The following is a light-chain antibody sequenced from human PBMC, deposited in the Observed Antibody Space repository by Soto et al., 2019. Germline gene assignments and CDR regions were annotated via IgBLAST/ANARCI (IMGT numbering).Light chain of an antibody. V-gene: IGLV2-11*01. CDR2: DVT. CDR3: CSYAGSYTWL. CDR1: SGDVGTYDY. J-gene: IGLJ3*02. Sequence: QSALTQPRSVSGSPGQSVTISCTGTSGDVGTYDYVSWYQAHPGKAPKLLIYDVTKRPSGVPDHFSGSKSGNTASLTISGLQADYEADYYCCSYAGSYTWLFGGGTKVTVL.